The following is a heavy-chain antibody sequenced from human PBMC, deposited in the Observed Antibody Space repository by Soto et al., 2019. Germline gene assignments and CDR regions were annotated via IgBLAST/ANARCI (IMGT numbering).Heavy chain of an antibody. CDR2: ISSGGTYI. CDR3: ARLTVTPNYAMDV. D-gene: IGHD4-17*01. V-gene: IGHV3-11*06. CDR1: GFILRYYY. Sequence: PGGSLRLSCAASGFILRYYYMTWIRQSPGKGLDYISYISSGGTYISYADSVKGRFTISRDNAKNSLFLQLNSLRAEDTGVYFCARLTVTPNYAMDVWGQGTTVTVSS. J-gene: IGHJ6*02.